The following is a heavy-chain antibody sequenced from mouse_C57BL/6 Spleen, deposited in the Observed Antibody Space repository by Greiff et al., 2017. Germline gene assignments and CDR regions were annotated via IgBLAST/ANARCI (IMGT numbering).Heavy chain of an antibody. J-gene: IGHJ4*01. Sequence: VQVVESGPGLVAPSQSLSITCTVSGFSLTSYALSWVRQPPGKGLEWLCVICTGGGTNYNSALKSRLSISKDNSKSQVFLKMNILQTDDTARYYCARHYDYDGMDYWGQGTSVTVSS. CDR3: ARHYDYDGMDY. D-gene: IGHD2-4*01. V-gene: IGHV2-9-1*01. CDR1: GFSLTSYA. CDR2: ICTGGGT.